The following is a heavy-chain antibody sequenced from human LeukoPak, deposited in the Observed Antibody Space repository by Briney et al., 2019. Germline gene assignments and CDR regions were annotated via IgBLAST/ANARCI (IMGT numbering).Heavy chain of an antibody. J-gene: IGHJ4*02. CDR1: GFTFSSYS. V-gene: IGHV3-21*01. CDR2: ISSSSSYI. D-gene: IGHD6-6*01. Sequence: GGSLRLSCAASGFTFSSYSMNWVRQAPGKGLEWVSSISSSSSYIYYADSVKGRFTISRDNAKNSLYLQMNSLRAEDTAVYYCARGPERSVLSARPNYWGQGTLVTVSS. CDR3: ARGPERSVLSARPNY.